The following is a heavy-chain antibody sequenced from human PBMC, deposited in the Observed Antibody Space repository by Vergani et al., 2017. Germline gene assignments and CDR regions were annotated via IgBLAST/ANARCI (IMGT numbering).Heavy chain of an antibody. CDR1: GGSISSYY. V-gene: IGHV4-59*01. D-gene: IGHD4-17*01. CDR3: ARALKSYGDYTFDD. CDR2: IYYSGST. J-gene: IGHJ4*02. Sequence: QVQLQESGPGLVKPSETLSLTCTVSGGSISSYYWSWIRQPPGKGLEWVGYIYYSGSTNYNPSLKSRVTISVETSKNQFSLKLSSVTAADAAVYYCARALKSYGDYTFDDWGQGTLVTVSS.